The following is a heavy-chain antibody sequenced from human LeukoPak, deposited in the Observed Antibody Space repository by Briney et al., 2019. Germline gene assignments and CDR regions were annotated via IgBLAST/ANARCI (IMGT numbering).Heavy chain of an antibody. V-gene: IGHV3-7*04. D-gene: IGHD3-22*01. Sequence: PGGSLRLSCAASGFTLSSYWMTWVRQAPGKGLEWVANIKQDGSEKYYVDSVKGRFTISRDNAKNSLNLQMNSLRAEDTAVYYCARGSSGYKPYGMDVWGQGTTVTVSS. J-gene: IGHJ6*02. CDR2: IKQDGSEK. CDR1: GFTLSSYW. CDR3: ARGSSGYKPYGMDV.